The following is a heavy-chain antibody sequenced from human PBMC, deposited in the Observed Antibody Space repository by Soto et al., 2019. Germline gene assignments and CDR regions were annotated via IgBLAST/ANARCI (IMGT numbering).Heavy chain of an antibody. CDR2: ISAYNGNT. J-gene: IGHJ4*02. D-gene: IGHD3-22*01. Sequence: GASVKVSCKASGYTFTSYGISWVRQAPGQGLEWMGWISAYNGNTNYAQKLQGRVTMTTDTSTSTAYMELRSLRSDDTAVYYCARDRVVERQTMIVTPPFGYWGQGTLVTVSS. CDR3: ARDRVVERQTMIVTPPFGY. CDR1: GYTFTSYG. V-gene: IGHV1-18*01.